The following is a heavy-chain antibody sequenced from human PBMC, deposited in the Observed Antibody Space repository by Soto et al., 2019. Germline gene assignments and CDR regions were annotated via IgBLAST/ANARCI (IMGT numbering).Heavy chain of an antibody. CDR2: IKSKTDGGTT. Sequence: EVQLVESGGGLVKPGGSLRLSCAASGFTFSNAWMNWVRQAPGKGLEWVGRIKSKTDGGTTDYAAPVKGRFTISRDDSKNTLYLQMSSLKTEDTAVYYCTTDASGTTLGGYGMDVWGQGTTVTVSS. J-gene: IGHJ6*02. V-gene: IGHV3-15*07. CDR1: GFTFSNAW. D-gene: IGHD3-16*01. CDR3: TTDASGTTLGGYGMDV.